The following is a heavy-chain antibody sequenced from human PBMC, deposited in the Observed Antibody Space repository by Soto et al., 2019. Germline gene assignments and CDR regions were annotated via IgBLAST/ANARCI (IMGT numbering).Heavy chain of an antibody. CDR3: ARGGHVVVVTAALDY. V-gene: IGHV1-46*01. J-gene: IGHJ4*02. CDR2: VNPSGGHT. D-gene: IGHD2-21*02. Sequence: QVQLMQSGAEVKKPGASVKVSCKASGDTFTDYYIHWVRQAPGQGLEWMGTVNPSGGHTTYAQHFLGRVTMTRDTSTRTLYMELTSLTSDDTAIYYCARGGHVVVVTAALDYWGQGTLDTVSS. CDR1: GDTFTDYY.